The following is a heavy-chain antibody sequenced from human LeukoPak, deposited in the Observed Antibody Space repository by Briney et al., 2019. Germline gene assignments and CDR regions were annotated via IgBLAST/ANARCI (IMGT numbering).Heavy chain of an antibody. D-gene: IGHD3-3*01. V-gene: IGHV4-30-4*01. CDR2: IYYSGST. CDR1: GGSISSGDYY. CDR3: ARDSHDFGVY. J-gene: IGHJ4*02. Sequence: PQTLSLTCTVSGGSISSGDYYWSWIRQPPGKGLEWIGYIYYSGSTYYNPSLKSRITISVDTSKNQFSLKLSSVTAADTAVYYCARDSHDFGVYWGQGTLVTVSS.